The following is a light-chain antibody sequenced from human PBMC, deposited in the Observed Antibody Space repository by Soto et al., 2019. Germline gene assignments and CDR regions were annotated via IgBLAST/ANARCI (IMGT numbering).Light chain of an antibody. V-gene: IGKV2-30*01. CDR3: MQGTQWPWT. J-gene: IGKJ1*01. Sequence: DVVITQSPLSLPVTLGQPASISCRSSQGLVYSDGNTYLNWFQQRPGQSPRRLIYQVSKRDSGVPARFSRSGSVTQFTLQISTVEAQDVGVYYCMQGTQWPWTFGQGAKVEIK. CDR2: QVS. CDR1: QGLVYSDGNTY.